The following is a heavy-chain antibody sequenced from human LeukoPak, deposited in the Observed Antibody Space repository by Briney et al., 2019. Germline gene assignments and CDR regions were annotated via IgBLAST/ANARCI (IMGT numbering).Heavy chain of an antibody. V-gene: IGHV4-30-4*01. CDR3: ARPSRDCDVTNCYKVVGH. Sequence: PSETLSLTCTVSGASISSGDFFWGWIRQPPGKGLEWIGYIYDSGSTSYNPSLKSRVTISVDTTKNQFSLKLTSVTAADTAVYYCARPSRDCDVTNCYKVVGHWGQGTLVTVSS. CDR1: GASISSGDFF. J-gene: IGHJ5*02. CDR2: IYDSGST. D-gene: IGHD2-2*02.